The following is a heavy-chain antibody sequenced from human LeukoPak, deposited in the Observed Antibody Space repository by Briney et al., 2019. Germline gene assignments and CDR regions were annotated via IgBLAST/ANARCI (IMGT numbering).Heavy chain of an antibody. D-gene: IGHD1-26*01. CDR2: ISYDGSNK. CDR3: AKALSGSYPGDY. J-gene: IGHJ4*02. V-gene: IGHV3-30*18. CDR1: GFTFSSYG. Sequence: PGGSLRLSCAASGFTFSSYGMHWVRQAPGKGLEWVAVISYDGSNKYYADSVKGRFTISRDNSKNTLYLQMNSLRAEDTAVYYCAKALSGSYPGDYWGQGTLVTVSS.